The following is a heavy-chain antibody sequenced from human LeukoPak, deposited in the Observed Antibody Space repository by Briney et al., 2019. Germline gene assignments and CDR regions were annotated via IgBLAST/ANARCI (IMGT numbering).Heavy chain of an antibody. CDR1: GGTFSSYA. V-gene: IGHV1-69*04. CDR2: IIAILGIA. J-gene: IGHJ5*02. D-gene: IGHD3-3*01. Sequence: SVKVSCKASGGTFSSYAISWVRQAPGQGLEWMGRIIAILGIANYAQKFQGRVTITADKSTSTAYMELSSLRSEDTAVYYCARDSLRFLEWSPGRVCWFDPWGQGTLVTVSS. CDR3: ARDSLRFLEWSPGRVCWFDP.